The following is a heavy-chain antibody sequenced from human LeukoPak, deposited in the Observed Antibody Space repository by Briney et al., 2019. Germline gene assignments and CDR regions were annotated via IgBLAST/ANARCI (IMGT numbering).Heavy chain of an antibody. CDR3: ASLSTSFGMDV. Sequence: PGGSLRLSCAASGFTFSSYWMSWVRQAPGKGLEWVANIKQDGSEKYYVDSVKGRFTISRENAKNSLYLQMNSLRAEDTAVYYCASLSTSFGMDVWGQGTTVTVSS. CDR2: IKQDGSEK. V-gene: IGHV3-7*05. D-gene: IGHD5/OR15-5a*01. J-gene: IGHJ6*02. CDR1: GFTFSSYW.